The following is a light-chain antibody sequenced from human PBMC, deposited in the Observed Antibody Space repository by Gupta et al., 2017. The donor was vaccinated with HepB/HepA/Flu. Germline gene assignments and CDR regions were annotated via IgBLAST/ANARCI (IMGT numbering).Light chain of an antibody. Sequence: DIQMTQSPSSLSASVGDRVTITCRASQSISTSLNWYQQKPGQAPKLLIYTTSRLQSGVPSRFSGSGSGTAFTLSSSSLQPEDSATYYCQQTYSSPTFGQGTKVEIK. CDR3: QQTYSSPT. J-gene: IGKJ1*01. CDR1: QSISTS. CDR2: TTS. V-gene: IGKV1-39*01.